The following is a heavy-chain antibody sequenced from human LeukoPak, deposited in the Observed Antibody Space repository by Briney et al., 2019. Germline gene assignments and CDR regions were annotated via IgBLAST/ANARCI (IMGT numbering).Heavy chain of an antibody. V-gene: IGHV1-18*01. CDR2: ISAYNGNT. CDR3: ARGEGSGWLELSFGY. CDR1: GYTFTSYG. Sequence: GASVKVSCKASGYTFTSYGISWVRQAPGQGLEWMGWISAYNGNTNYAQKLQGRVTMTTDTSTSTAYMELRSLRSDDTAVYYCARGEGSGWLELSFGYWGQGTLVTVSS. J-gene: IGHJ4*02. D-gene: IGHD6-19*01.